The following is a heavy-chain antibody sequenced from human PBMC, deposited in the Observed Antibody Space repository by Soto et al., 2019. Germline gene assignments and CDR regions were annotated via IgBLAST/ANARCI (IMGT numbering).Heavy chain of an antibody. J-gene: IGHJ4*02. V-gene: IGHV1-69*02. D-gene: IGHD3-10*01. CDR1: GGTFSSYT. CDR3: ARAPAYYYGSGSYYYFDY. CDR2: IIPILGIA. Sequence: ASVKVSCKASGGTFSSYTISWVRQAPGQGLEWMGRIIPILGIANYAQKFQGRVTITADKSTSTAYMELSSLRSEDTAVYYCARAPAYYYGSGSYYYFDYWGQGTLVTVSS.